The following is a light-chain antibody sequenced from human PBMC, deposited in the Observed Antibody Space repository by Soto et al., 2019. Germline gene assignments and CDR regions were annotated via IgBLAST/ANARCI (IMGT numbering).Light chain of an antibody. J-gene: IGKJ4*01. V-gene: IGKV3-20*01. CDR2: SAS. CDR3: QQFNNSPLT. CDR1: QSLRNNY. Sequence: EIVLTQSPGTLSLSPGERATLSCRASQSLRNNYLAWYQQKPGQTPRLLIHSASIRATGIPDRFSGSGSGTDFTLTISRLEPEDFAVYYCQQFNNSPLTFGGGTKVEIK.